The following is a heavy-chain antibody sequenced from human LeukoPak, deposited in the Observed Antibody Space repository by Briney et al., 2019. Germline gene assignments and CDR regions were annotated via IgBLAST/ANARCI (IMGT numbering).Heavy chain of an antibody. Sequence: PGGSLRLSCAASGFTFSSFWMTWVRQAPGKGLEWVANIKEDGSEKYYVDSVKGRFTISRDTSKNTLYLQMKSLRPEDTALYYCARDKGDYSFDFWGPGTLVTVSS. D-gene: IGHD2-21*01. V-gene: IGHV3-7*01. CDR2: IKEDGSEK. J-gene: IGHJ4*02. CDR1: GFTFSSFW. CDR3: ARDKGDYSFDF.